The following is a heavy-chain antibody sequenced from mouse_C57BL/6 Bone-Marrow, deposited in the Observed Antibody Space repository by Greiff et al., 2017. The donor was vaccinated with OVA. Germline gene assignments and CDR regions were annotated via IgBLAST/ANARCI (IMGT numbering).Heavy chain of an antibody. CDR3: ASLTD. Sequence: EVQLVESGGDLVKPGGSLKLSCAASGFTFSSYGMSWVRQTPDKRLEWVATISSGGSYTYYPDSVKGRFTISRDNAKNTLYLQMSSLKSEDTAMYYCASLTDWGQGTTLTVSS. CDR1: GFTFSSYG. CDR2: ISSGGSYT. V-gene: IGHV5-6*01. D-gene: IGHD3-2*01. J-gene: IGHJ2*01.